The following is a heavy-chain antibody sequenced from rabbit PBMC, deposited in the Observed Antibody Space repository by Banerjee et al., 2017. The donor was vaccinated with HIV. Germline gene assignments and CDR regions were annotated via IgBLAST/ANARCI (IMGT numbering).Heavy chain of an antibody. D-gene: IGHD6-1*01. Sequence: QQQLVESGGGLVKPEGSLTLTCTASGFDFSSIYYMCWVRQAPGKGLEWIACIGSVSGNTYYASWAKGRFTISKTSSTTVTLQMTSLTAADTATHFCARDGAYGYAGYAYATGDFNLWGQGTLVTVS. CDR2: IGSVSGNT. CDR3: ARDGAYGYAGYAYATGDFNL. J-gene: IGHJ4*01. CDR1: GFDFSSIYY. V-gene: IGHV1S45*01.